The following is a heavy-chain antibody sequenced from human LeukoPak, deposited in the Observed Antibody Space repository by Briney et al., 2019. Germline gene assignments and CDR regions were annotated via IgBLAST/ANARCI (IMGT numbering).Heavy chain of an antibody. CDR2: IYYSGST. Sequence: SETLSLTCTVSGGSISTYYWSWIRQPPGKGLERIGYIYYSGSTNYNPSLKSRVTISVDTSKNQFSLKLSSVTAADTAVYYCARPYYSSSWPDAFDIWGQGTMVTVSS. CDR1: GGSISTYY. V-gene: IGHV4-59*01. J-gene: IGHJ3*02. D-gene: IGHD6-13*01. CDR3: ARPYYSSSWPDAFDI.